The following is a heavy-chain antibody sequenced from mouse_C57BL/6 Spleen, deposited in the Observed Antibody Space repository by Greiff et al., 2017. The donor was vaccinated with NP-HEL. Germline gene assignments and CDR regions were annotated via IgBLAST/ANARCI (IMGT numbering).Heavy chain of an antibody. Sequence: VQLQQSGAELARPGASVKLSCKASGYTFTSYGISWVKQRPGQGLEWIGEIYPRSGNTYYNEKFKGKATLTADKSSSTAYMELRSLTSEDSAVYFCAREDYGSSYGYFDYWGQGTTLTVSS. V-gene: IGHV1-81*01. CDR2: IYPRSGNT. CDR3: AREDYGSSYGYFDY. CDR1: GYTFTSYG. D-gene: IGHD1-1*01. J-gene: IGHJ2*01.